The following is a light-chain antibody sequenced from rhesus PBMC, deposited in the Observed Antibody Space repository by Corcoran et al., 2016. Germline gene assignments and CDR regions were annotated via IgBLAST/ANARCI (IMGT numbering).Light chain of an antibody. V-gene: IGLV2S7*01. J-gene: IGLJ2*01. CDR1: NSDVGGYNY. CDR3: CSYTTNSVL. CDR2: DVS. Sequence: QSAPTQPPSVSGSPGQSVTISCTGTNSDVGGYNYVSWYQQHPGKAPKLMIYDVSKRPSGVSDRFSGSKSGNTASLTISGLQTKDEADYYCCSYTTNSVLFGGGTRLTVL.